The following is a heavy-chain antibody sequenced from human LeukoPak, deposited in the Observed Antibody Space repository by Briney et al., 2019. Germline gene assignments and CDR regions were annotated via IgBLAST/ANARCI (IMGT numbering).Heavy chain of an antibody. CDR3: ARFSQLAYSTDP. V-gene: IGHV1-69*05. J-gene: IGHJ5*02. D-gene: IGHD6-13*01. CDR2: IIPIFGTA. Sequence: ASVKVSCKASGGTFSSYAISWVRQAPGQGLEWMGGIIPIFGTANYAQKFQGRVTMTRNTSISTAYMELSSLRSEDTAVYYCARFSQLAYSTDPWGQGTLVTVSS. CDR1: GGTFSSYA.